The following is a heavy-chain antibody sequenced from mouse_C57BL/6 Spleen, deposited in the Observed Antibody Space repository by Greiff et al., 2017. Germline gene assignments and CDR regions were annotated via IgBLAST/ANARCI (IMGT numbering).Heavy chain of an antibody. Sequence: QVQLQQSGPELVKPGASVKISCKASGYSFTSYYIHWVKQRPGQGLEWIGWLYPGSGNTKYNEKFKGKATLTADTSSSTAYMQLSSLTSEDSAVYYCARSSPFLDYWGQGTTLTVSS. CDR2: LYPGSGNT. J-gene: IGHJ2*01. CDR1: GYSFTSYY. CDR3: ARSSPFLDY. V-gene: IGHV1-66*01.